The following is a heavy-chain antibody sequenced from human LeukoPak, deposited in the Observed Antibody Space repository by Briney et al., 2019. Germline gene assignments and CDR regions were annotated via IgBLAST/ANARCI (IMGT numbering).Heavy chain of an antibody. J-gene: IGHJ4*02. V-gene: IGHV3-74*01. CDR2: INSDGSST. Sequence: GGSLRLSCAASGFTFSSYWMHWVRQAPGKGLVWVSRINSDGSSTSYADSVKGRFTISRDNAKNTLYLQMNSLRAEDTAVYYCATAAAGKDFDYWGQGTLVTVSS. D-gene: IGHD6-13*01. CDR1: GFTFSSYW. CDR3: ATAAAGKDFDY.